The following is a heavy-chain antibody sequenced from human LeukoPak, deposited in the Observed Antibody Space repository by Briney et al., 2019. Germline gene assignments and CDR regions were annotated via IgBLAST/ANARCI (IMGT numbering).Heavy chain of an antibody. CDR3: ARVTYDYVWGSYRPVNHRTHYYYYGMDV. J-gene: IGHJ6*02. V-gene: IGHV1-46*01. D-gene: IGHD3-16*02. CDR1: GYTFTSYY. Sequence: GASVKVSCKASGYTFTSYYMHWVRQAPGQGLEWMGIINPSGGSTSYAQKFQGRVTMTRDTSTSTVYMELSSLRSEDTAVYYCARVTYDYVWGSYRPVNHRTHYYYYGMDVWGQGTTVTVSS. CDR2: INPSGGST.